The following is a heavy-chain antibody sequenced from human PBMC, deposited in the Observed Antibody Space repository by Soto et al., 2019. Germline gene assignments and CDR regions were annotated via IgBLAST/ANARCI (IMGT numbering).Heavy chain of an antibody. CDR3: ARELLSTNSYGSGDY. D-gene: IGHD5-18*01. V-gene: IGHV4-34*01. CDR2: INHSGST. Sequence: PSETLSLTCAVYGGSFSGYYWSWIRQPPGKGLEWIGEINHSGSTNYNPSLKSRVTISVDTSKNQFSLKLSSVTAADTAVYYCARELLSTNSYGSGDYWGQEPWSPSPQ. CDR1: GGSFSGYY. J-gene: IGHJ4*01.